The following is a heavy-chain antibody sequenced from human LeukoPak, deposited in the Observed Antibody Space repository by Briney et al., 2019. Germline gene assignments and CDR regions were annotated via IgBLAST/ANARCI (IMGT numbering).Heavy chain of an antibody. V-gene: IGHV4-34*01. CDR2: INHRGST. D-gene: IGHD5-24*01. CDR3: ARGRQRRYKNERNNWFDP. J-gene: IGHJ5*02. CDR1: GGSFSGYY. Sequence: SETLSLTCAVYGGSFSGYYWSWIRQPPGKGLEWIGEINHRGSTNYNPSLKSRVTISVDTSKNQFSLKLSSVTAADTAVYYCARGRQRRYKNERNNWFDPWGQGTLVTVSS.